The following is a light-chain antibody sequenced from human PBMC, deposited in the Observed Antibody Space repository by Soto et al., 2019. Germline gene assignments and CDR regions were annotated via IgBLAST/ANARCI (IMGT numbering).Light chain of an antibody. V-gene: IGLV1-44*01. CDR3: AAWDDSLNAWA. CDR1: SSNIGRNT. CDR2: SSA. J-gene: IGLJ3*02. Sequence: QSVLTQPPSASGTPGQRVTVSCSGSSSNIGRNTVKWYRQLPGTAPKLLVGSSARRPSGVPDRFSGSQSGTSASLGISGLQAKDEAYYICAAWDDSLNAWAFGGGTKLTVL.